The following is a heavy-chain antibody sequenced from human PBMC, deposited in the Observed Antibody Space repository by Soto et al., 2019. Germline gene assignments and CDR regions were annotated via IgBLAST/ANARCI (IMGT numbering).Heavy chain of an antibody. CDR2: ISGSGGST. V-gene: IGHV3-23*01. J-gene: IGHJ4*02. Sequence: GGSLGLSCAASGFTFTSYAMNWVRQAPGKGLEWVSGISGSGGSTYYADSVKGRFTISRDTSKKTLYLQMNSLRAEDTAVYYCAKGEGIAVAGSLDYWGQGTLVTVSS. CDR1: GFTFTSYA. D-gene: IGHD6-19*01. CDR3: AKGEGIAVAGSLDY.